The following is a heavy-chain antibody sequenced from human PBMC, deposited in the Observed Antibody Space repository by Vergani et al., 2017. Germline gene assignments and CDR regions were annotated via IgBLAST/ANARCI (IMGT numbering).Heavy chain of an antibody. Sequence: QVQLVQSGAEVKKPGASVKVSCKASGYTFTSYYMHWVRQAPGQGLEWMGIINPSGGSTSYAQKFQGRVTMTRDTSTSTVYMELSSLRAEDTAVYYCARLSYDTTPYLQGGYDCWGQGTLVSVSS. CDR2: INPSGGST. CDR1: GYTFTSYY. V-gene: IGHV1-46*01. J-gene: IGHJ4*02. CDR3: ARLSYDTTPYLQGGYDC. D-gene: IGHD3-22*01.